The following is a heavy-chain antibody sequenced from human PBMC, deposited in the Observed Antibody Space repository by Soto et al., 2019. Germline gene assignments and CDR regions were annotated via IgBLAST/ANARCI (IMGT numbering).Heavy chain of an antibody. Sequence: ASVKVSCKASGYTFTSYAMHWVRQAPGQRLGWMGWINAGNGNTKYSQKFQGRVTITRDTSASTAYMELSSLRSEDTAVYYCAKEDVGGYYYSGLWGRGTLVTVSS. CDR2: INAGNGNT. D-gene: IGHD1-26*01. CDR3: AKEDVGGYYYSGL. V-gene: IGHV1-3*01. CDR1: GYTFTSYA. J-gene: IGHJ4*02.